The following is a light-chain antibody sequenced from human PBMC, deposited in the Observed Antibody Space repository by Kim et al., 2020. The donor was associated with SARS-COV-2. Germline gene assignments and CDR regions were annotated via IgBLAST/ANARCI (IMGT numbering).Light chain of an antibody. J-gene: IGLJ3*02. CDR1: SSNIGAYYD. V-gene: IGLV1-40*01. Sequence: QRGTISCTGSSSNIGAYYDVHWYQQLPGPAPKLLIHGNTNRPSGVPDRFSGSKSGTSASLDITGLQAEDEAVYYCQSYDRSLSGSVFGGGTQLTVL. CDR2: GNT. CDR3: QSYDRSLSGSV.